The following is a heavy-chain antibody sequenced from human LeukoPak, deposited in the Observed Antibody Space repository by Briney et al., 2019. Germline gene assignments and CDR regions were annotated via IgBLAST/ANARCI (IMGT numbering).Heavy chain of an antibody. V-gene: IGHV3-48*03. CDR1: GFTFSSYE. Sequence: GGSLRLSCAASGFTFSSYEMNWVRQAPGKGLEWVSYISATGNTIYYADSVKGRFTISRDNAKNSLYLQMNSLRAEDTAVYYCARDSSGNFIPDYFDYWGQGTLVTVSS. J-gene: IGHJ4*02. CDR2: ISATGNTI. CDR3: ARDSSGNFIPDYFDY. D-gene: IGHD3-10*01.